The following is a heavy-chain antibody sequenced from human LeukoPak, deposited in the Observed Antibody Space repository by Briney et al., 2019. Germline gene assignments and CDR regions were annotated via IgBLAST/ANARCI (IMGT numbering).Heavy chain of an antibody. CDR1: GYPIGLDYY. CDR2: FHRGRI. CDR3: ARAPSSYESGNGYPNLGWLDP. Sequence: SETLSLTCKVSGYPIGLDYYWVWIRQAPGRGLQWIGGFHRGRIQYNSALKSRVTISIDSSKNQFSPRMWPVTAADTAFYFCARAPSSYESGNGYPNLGWLDPWGQGALVTVSS. D-gene: IGHD5-24*01. J-gene: IGHJ5*02. V-gene: IGHV4-38-2*02.